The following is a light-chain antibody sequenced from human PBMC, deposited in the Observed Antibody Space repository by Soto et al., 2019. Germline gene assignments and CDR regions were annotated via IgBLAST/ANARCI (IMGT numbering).Light chain of an antibody. CDR1: QSITSSY. Sequence: EIVLTQSPGTLSLSPGERATLSCRASQSITSSYLAWYQQKPGRAPRLLIYGSSSRATGIPDRFSGSGSGTDFTLTISRLEPEDFAVYYCQQYGSSPITFGQGTRLEIK. CDR3: QQYGSSPIT. CDR2: GSS. V-gene: IGKV3-20*01. J-gene: IGKJ5*01.